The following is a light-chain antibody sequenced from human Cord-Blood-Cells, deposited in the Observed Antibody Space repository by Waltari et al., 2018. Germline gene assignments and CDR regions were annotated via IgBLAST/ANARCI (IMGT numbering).Light chain of an antibody. J-gene: IGLJ1*01. V-gene: IGLV2-8*01. CDR1: SSALGGHNS. CDR2: EVS. CDR3: SSYAGSNNYV. Sequence: QSALTQPPSASGSPGHSVTISCTGTSSALGGHNSVPWYQQHPGKAPKLMIYEVSKRPSGVPDRFSGSKSGNTASLTVSGLQAEDEADYYCSSYAGSNNYVFGTGTKVTVL.